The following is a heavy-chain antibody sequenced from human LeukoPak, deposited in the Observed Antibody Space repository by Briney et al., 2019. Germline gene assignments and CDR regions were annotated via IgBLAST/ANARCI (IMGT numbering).Heavy chain of an antibody. Sequence: SETLSLTCTVSGDSISDYYWSWIRQPPGKGLEWIGYIRYSGSANYNPSLRSRVTTSIDTSKNQFFPKLSSVTAADTAVYHCARLVYDSRGYYFDYWGQGTLVIVSS. D-gene: IGHD3-22*01. CDR2: IRYSGSA. J-gene: IGHJ4*02. V-gene: IGHV4-59*08. CDR3: ARLVYDSRGYYFDY. CDR1: GDSISDYY.